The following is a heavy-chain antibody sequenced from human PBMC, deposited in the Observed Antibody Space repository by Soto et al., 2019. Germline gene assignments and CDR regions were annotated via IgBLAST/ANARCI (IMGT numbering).Heavy chain of an antibody. V-gene: IGHV3-33*01. D-gene: IGHD1-7*01. CDR1: GFTFSSYG. CDR2: IWYDGSNK. CDR3: AREVLITRHGITGTTAVDY. Sequence: GGSLRLSCAASGFTFSSYGMHWVRQAPGKGLEWVAVIWYDGSNKYYADSVKGRFTISRDNSKNTLYLQMNSLRAEDTAVYYCAREVLITRHGITGTTAVDYWGQGTLVTVSS. J-gene: IGHJ4*02.